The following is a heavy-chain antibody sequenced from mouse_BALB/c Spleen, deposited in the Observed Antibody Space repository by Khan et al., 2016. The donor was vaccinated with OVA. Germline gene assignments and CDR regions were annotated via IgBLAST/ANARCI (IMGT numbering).Heavy chain of an antibody. V-gene: IGHV1-87*01. CDR3: AIGWLYYDYLAY. CDR1: GYTFTSYW. D-gene: IGHD2-4*01. CDR2: IYPGDGDT. J-gene: IGHJ3*01. Sequence: QVQLKESGAELARPGASVKLSCKASGYTFTSYWMQWVKQRPGQGLEWIGAIYPGDGDTRYTQKFKGKATLTADKSSSTAYMQLSSLASEDSAVYYCAIGWLYYDYLAYWGQGTLVTVSA.